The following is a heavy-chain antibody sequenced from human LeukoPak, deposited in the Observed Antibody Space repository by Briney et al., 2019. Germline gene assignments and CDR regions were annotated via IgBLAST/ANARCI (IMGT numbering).Heavy chain of an antibody. Sequence: SETLSLTCAVYGGSFSSYYWSWIRQPPGKGLEWIGYIYYSGSTNYNPSLKSRVTISVDTSKNQFSLKLSSVTAADTAVYYCARQVGAIPWYFDLWGRGTLVTVSS. CDR2: IYYSGST. CDR3: ARQVGAIPWYFDL. V-gene: IGHV4-59*01. CDR1: GGSFSSYY. D-gene: IGHD1-26*01. J-gene: IGHJ2*01.